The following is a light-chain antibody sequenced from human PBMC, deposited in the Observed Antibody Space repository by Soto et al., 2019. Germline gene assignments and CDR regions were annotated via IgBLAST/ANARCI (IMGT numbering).Light chain of an antibody. CDR1: QSVTSY. J-gene: IGKJ5*01. CDR3: QQRSSWPIT. V-gene: IGKV3-11*01. CDR2: DAS. Sequence: EIVLTQSPATLSVSPGERATLSFRASQSVTSYLAGYQQRPCQAPRLLINDASRRATGIPDRFSGSGSGADFTLTISSLEPEDFAVYYCQQRSSWPITFGQGTRL.